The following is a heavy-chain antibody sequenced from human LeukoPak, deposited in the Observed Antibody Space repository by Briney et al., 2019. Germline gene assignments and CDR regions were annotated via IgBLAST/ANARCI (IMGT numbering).Heavy chain of an antibody. CDR1: GSSINSAYY. J-gene: IGHJ4*02. Sequence: SETLSLTCTVSGSSINSAYYWGWIRQPPGKGLEWIGTIYPSGSTSYNPSLKSRVTISLDTSKNQFSLKLNSVTAADTAVYFCAERSAYESLFDYWGQGTLVTVSS. CDR2: IYPSGST. V-gene: IGHV4-38-2*02. D-gene: IGHD5-12*01. CDR3: AERSAYESLFDY.